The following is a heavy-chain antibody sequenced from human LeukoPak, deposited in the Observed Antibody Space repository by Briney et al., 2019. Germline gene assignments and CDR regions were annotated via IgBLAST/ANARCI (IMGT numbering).Heavy chain of an antibody. CDR3: ARRGGSSSSSWFDP. J-gene: IGHJ5*02. V-gene: IGHV4-34*01. CDR1: GGSFSGYY. Sequence: SETLSLTCAVYGGSFSGYYWSWIRQPPGKGLEWIGEINHSGSTNYNPSLKSRVTISVDTSKNQFSLKLSSVTAAATAVYYCARRGGSSSSSWFDPWVQGTLVTVSS. CDR2: INHSGST. D-gene: IGHD6-6*01.